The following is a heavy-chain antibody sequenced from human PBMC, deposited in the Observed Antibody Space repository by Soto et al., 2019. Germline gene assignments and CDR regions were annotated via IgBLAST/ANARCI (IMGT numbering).Heavy chain of an antibody. V-gene: IGHV2-5*01. D-gene: IGHD6-19*01. Sequence: SGPTLVNPTQTLTLTCTFSGFSLSTNGVRVGWLRQPPGTALEWLAIISWNDEKHYSPSLKNRLTITADPSKNQVVLTMTNMDPVDTATYYCAHRRVWSSDWYDWFDPWGQGVLVTVSS. CDR2: ISWNDEK. CDR1: GFSLSTNGVR. CDR3: AHRRVWSSDWYDWFDP. J-gene: IGHJ5*02.